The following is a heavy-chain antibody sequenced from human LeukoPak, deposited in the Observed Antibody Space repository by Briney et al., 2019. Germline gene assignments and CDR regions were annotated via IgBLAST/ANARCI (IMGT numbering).Heavy chain of an antibody. CDR2: IYTSGST. V-gene: IGHV4-4*09. CDR1: GGSISSYY. J-gene: IGHJ6*03. Sequence: SETLSLTCTVSGGSISSYYWSWIRQPPGKGLEWIGYIYTSGSTNYNPSLKSRVTISVDTSKNQFSLKLSSVTAADTAVYYCARSTVSSRYYYYYMDVWSKGTTVTVSS. D-gene: IGHD4-11*01. CDR3: ARSTVSSRYYYYYMDV.